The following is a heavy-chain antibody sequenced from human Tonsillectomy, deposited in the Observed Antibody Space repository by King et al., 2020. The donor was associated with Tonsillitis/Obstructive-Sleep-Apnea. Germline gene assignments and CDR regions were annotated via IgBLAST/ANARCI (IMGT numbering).Heavy chain of an antibody. J-gene: IGHJ6*02. V-gene: IGHV3-30*04. CDR2: ISYDGSNK. CDR1: GFTFSSYA. D-gene: IGHD6-13*01. CDR3: ARDKSDSSSWYRYYYYYGMDV. Sequence: VQLVESGGGVVQPGRSLRLSCAASGFTFSSYAMHWVRQAPGKWLEWVAVISYDGSNKYYADSVKGRFTISRDNSKNTLYLQMNSLRAEDTAVYYCARDKSDSSSWYRYYYYYGMDVWGQGTTVTVSS.